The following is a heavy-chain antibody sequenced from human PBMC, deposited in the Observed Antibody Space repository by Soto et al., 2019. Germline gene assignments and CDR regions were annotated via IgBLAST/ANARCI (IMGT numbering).Heavy chain of an antibody. V-gene: IGHV4-59*01. CDR2: IYYSGST. D-gene: IGHD3-3*01. J-gene: IGHJ6*02. CDR3: AREAGMYYDFWSGTYGMDV. Sequence: SETLSLTCTVSGGSISSYYWSWIRQPPGKGLEWIGYIYYSGSTNYNPSLKSRVTISVDTSKNQFSLKLSSVTAADTAVYYCAREAGMYYDFWSGTYGMDVWGQGTTVTVS. CDR1: GGSISSYY.